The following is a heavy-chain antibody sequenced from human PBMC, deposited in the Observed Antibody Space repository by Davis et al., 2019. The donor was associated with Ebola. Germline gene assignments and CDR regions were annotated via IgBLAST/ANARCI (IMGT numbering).Heavy chain of an antibody. CDR3: ARDFKPWQVVYSQFDY. CDR2: IYYSGST. J-gene: IGHJ4*02. CDR1: GGSISSYY. D-gene: IGHD2-8*02. Sequence: MPSETLSLTCTVSGGSISSYYWSWIRQPPGKGLEWIGYIYYSGSTNYNPSLKSRVTISVDTSKNQFSLKLSSVIAADTAVYYCARDFKPWQVVYSQFDYWGQGTLVTVSS. V-gene: IGHV4-59*12.